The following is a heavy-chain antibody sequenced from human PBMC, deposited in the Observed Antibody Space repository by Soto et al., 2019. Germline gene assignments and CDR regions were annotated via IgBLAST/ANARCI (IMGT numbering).Heavy chain of an antibody. J-gene: IGHJ5*02. D-gene: IGHD3-22*01. CDR1: GDSIRNSRFY. CDR2: IYHTGNA. Sequence: PSETLSLTSSVSGDSIRNSRFYWAWIRQPPGEGLEWIGSIYHTGNAYYNPSLKSRVTISVDTSKNQFSLKLTSVTAADAALYYCARDFFDSSDYTTNWFDPWGQGTLVTVSS. CDR3: ARDFFDSSDYTTNWFDP. V-gene: IGHV4-39*01.